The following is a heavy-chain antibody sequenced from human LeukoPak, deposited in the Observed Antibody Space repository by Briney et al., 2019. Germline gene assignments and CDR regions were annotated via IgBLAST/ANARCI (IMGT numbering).Heavy chain of an antibody. CDR3: ARDFGGIAVALDY. CDR1: GYTFTSYA. CDR2: INAGNGNT. J-gene: IGHJ4*02. D-gene: IGHD6-19*01. V-gene: IGHV1-3*01. Sequence: ASVKVSRKASGYTFTSYAMHWVRQAPGQRLEWMGWINAGNGNTKYSQKFQGRVTITRDTSASTAYMELSSLRSEDTAVYYCARDFGGIAVALDYWGQGTLVTVSS.